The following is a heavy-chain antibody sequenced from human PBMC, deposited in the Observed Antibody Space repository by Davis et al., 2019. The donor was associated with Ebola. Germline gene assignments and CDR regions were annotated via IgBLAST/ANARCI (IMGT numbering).Heavy chain of an antibody. CDR3: AKDVYIAAAGDY. CDR2: ISSSSSYI. Sequence: PGGSLRLSCAASGFTFSSYSMNWVRQAPGKGLEWVSSISSSSSYIYYADSVKGRFTISRDNAKNSLYLQMNSLRAEDTAVYYCAKDVYIAAAGDYWGQGTLVTVSS. CDR1: GFTFSSYS. V-gene: IGHV3-21*04. D-gene: IGHD6-13*01. J-gene: IGHJ4*02.